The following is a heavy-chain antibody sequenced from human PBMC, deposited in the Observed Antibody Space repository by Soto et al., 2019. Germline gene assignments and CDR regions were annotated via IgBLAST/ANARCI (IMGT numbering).Heavy chain of an antibody. V-gene: IGHV5-51*01. D-gene: IGHD3-22*01. J-gene: IGHJ3*02. CDR2: IYPGDSDI. Sequence: PGESLKISCKGSGYSFTSYWIGWVRQMPGKGLEWMGIIYPGDSDISYSPSFQGQVIISADKSISTAYLQWSSLKASDTAMYYCAILSSYIHSCGYYNRHDAFDIWGQGAMVTGSS. CDR1: GYSFTSYW. CDR3: AILSSYIHSCGYYNRHDAFDI.